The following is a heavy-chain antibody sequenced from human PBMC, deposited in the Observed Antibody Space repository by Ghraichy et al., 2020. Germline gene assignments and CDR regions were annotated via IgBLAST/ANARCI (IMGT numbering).Heavy chain of an antibody. CDR1: GYTFTNHY. CDR2: INPSGGYT. CDR3: ARGSDDSYGTLDH. J-gene: IGHJ4*02. V-gene: IGHV1-46*01. Sequence: ASVKVSCKASGYTFTNHYLHWVRQAPGQGLEWMGIINPSGGYTKYAQNFQGRVTMTRDTSSNSVYMQLSSLISDDTAVYYCARGSDDSYGTLDHWGQGTLVSVS. D-gene: IGHD5-18*01.